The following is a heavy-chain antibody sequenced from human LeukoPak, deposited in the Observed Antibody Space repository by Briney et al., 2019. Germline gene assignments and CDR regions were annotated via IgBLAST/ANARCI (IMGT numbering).Heavy chain of an antibody. D-gene: IGHD3-3*01. CDR2: IKQDGSEK. J-gene: IGHJ4*02. V-gene: IGHV3-7*01. Sequence: GGSLRLSCAASGFTFSSYAMSWVRQAPGKGLEWVANIKQDGSEKYYVDSVKGRFTISRDNAKNSLYLQMNSLRAEDTAVYYCARVNNDFWSGYSYYFDYWGQGTLVTVSS. CDR1: GFTFSSYA. CDR3: ARVNNDFWSGYSYYFDY.